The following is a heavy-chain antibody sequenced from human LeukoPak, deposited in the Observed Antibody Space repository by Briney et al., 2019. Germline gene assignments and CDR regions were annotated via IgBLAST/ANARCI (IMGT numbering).Heavy chain of an antibody. CDR1: GGSLNNYY. Sequence: PSETLSLTCTVSGGSLNNYYWSWIRQAAGKGLEWIGRIYTSGSTNYNPSLKSRVTISVDTSKNQFSLKLSSVTAADTAVYYCAREEDIVATADAFDIWGQGTMVTVSS. D-gene: IGHD5-12*01. CDR3: AREEDIVATADAFDI. CDR2: IYTSGST. J-gene: IGHJ3*02. V-gene: IGHV4-4*07.